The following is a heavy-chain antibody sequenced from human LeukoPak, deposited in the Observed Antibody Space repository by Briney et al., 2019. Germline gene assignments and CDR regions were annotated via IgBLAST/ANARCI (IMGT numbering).Heavy chain of an antibody. J-gene: IGHJ4*02. CDR3: ARVTATTGIGYFDY. CDR1: GSSISNYY. D-gene: IGHD6-13*01. Sequence: SETLSLTCTVSGSSISNYYWSWIRQPPGKGLEWIGYIYYSGSANHNPSLKSRVTISVDTSKNQFSLKLSSVTAADTAVYYCARVTATTGIGYFDYWGQGTLVTVSS. V-gene: IGHV4-59*01. CDR2: IYYSGSA.